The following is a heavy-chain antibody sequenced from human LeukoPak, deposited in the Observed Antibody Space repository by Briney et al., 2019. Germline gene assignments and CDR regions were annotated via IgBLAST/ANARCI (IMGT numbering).Heavy chain of an antibody. V-gene: IGHV3-74*01. CDR3: AKDTIVVVMKYYFDY. CDR2: INSDGSST. CDR1: GFTFSGYW. J-gene: IGHJ4*02. D-gene: IGHD3-22*01. Sequence: PGGSLRLSCAASGFTFSGYWMHWVRHAPGKGLVWVSHINSDGSSTAYADSVKGRFTISRDNSKNTLYLQMNSLRAEDTAVYYCAKDTIVVVMKYYFDYWGQGTLVTVSS.